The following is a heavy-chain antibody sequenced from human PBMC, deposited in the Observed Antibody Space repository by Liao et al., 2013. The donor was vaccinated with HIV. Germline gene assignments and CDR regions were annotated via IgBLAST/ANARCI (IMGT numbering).Heavy chain of an antibody. CDR3: AARISIFGVVIPHALDI. CDR2: IYASGDT. J-gene: IGHJ3*02. V-gene: IGHV4-4*07. CDR1: GGSISNHY. D-gene: IGHD3-3*02. Sequence: QVQLRESGPGLVKPSETLSLTCTVSGGSISNHYWNWVRQPAGKGLEWIGRIYASGDTNYNPSLKSRITMSVDTSKSQFSLKLSSVTAADTAVYYCAARISIFGVVIPHALDIWGPGTRVTVSS.